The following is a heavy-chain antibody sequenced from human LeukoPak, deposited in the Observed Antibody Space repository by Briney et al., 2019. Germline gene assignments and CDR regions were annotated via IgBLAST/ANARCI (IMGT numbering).Heavy chain of an antibody. CDR2: IHPNSGGA. CDR1: GYTFTGYY. Sequence: GASVKVSCKASGYTFTGYYLHWVRQAPGQGLEWMGWIHPNSGGANYAQKFQGRVTMTRDTSISTAYMELSSLRSDDTAVYFCARLASVPGWGQGTLVTVSS. D-gene: IGHD6-19*01. V-gene: IGHV1-2*02. J-gene: IGHJ1*01. CDR3: ARLASVPG.